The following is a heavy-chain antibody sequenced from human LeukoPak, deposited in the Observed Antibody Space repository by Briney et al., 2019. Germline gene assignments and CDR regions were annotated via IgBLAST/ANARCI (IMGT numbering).Heavy chain of an antibody. CDR1: GGSISSYY. D-gene: IGHD6-19*01. CDR2: IYTSGST. J-gene: IGHJ4*02. CDR3: AMKTAVAGTLDY. Sequence: SETLSLTCTVSGGSISSYYWSWIRQPAGKGLEWIGRIYTSGSTNYNPSLKSRVTMSVDTSKNQFSLKLSSVTAADTAVYYCAMKTAVAGTLDYWGQGTLVTVSS. V-gene: IGHV4-4*07.